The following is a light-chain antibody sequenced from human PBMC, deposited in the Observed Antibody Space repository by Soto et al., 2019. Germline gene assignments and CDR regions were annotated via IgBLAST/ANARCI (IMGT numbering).Light chain of an antibody. V-gene: IGLV2-11*01. CDR2: DVS. J-gene: IGLJ1*01. CDR3: CSYAGSFYV. CDR1: SSDVGAYNY. Sequence: QSALTQPRSVSGSPRQSVTISCTGTSSDVGAYNYVSWYQQHPGKVPKLMIYDVSKRPSGVPDRFSGSKSGNTASLTISGLRAEDEADYYCCSYAGSFYVFGTGTKLTVL.